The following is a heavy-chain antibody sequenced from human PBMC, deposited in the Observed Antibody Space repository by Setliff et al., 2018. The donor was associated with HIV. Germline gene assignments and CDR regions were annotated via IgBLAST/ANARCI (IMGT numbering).Heavy chain of an antibody. Sequence: HPGGSLRLSCAASGFTFSSYSMNWVRQAPGKGLEWVSYISSSRSTIYYADSVKGRFTISRDNAKNSVYLQMNSLRAEDTAVYYCARDGGSSPSPVSDYYYYDMDVWGKGTTVTVSS. J-gene: IGHJ6*03. CDR1: GFTFSSYS. CDR2: ISSSRSTI. CDR3: ARDGGSSPSPVSDYYYYDMDV. V-gene: IGHV3-48*01. D-gene: IGHD1-26*01.